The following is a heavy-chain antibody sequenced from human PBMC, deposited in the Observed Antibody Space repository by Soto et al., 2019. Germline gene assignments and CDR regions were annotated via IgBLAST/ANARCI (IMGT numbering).Heavy chain of an antibody. Sequence: GASVKVSCKASGYTFTSYDISWVRQAPGQGLEWMGWISAYNGNTNYAQKLQGRVTMTTDTSTGTAYMELRSLRSDDTAVYYCARWAYSDVIGSFDYWGQGTLVTVSS. D-gene: IGHD2-21*01. V-gene: IGHV1-18*01. CDR2: ISAYNGNT. CDR1: GYTFTSYD. J-gene: IGHJ4*02. CDR3: ARWAYSDVIGSFDY.